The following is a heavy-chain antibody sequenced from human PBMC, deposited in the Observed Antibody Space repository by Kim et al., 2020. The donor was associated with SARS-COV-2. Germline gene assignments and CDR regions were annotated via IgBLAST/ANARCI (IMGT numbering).Heavy chain of an antibody. J-gene: IGHJ4*02. CDR1: GFTFSSYW. D-gene: IGHD3-10*01. V-gene: IGHV3-7*03. CDR2: IKQDGSEK. CDR3: ARGLWFGELLSYYFDY. Sequence: GGSLRLSCAASGFTFSSYWMSWVRQAPGKGLEWVANIKQDGSEKYYVDSVKGRFTISRDNAKNSLYLQMNSLRAEDTAVYYCARGLWFGELLSYYFDYWGQGTLVTVSS.